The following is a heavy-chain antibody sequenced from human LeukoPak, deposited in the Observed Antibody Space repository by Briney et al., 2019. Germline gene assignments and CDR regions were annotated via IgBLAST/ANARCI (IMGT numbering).Heavy chain of an antibody. CDR3: AREVKFLEWLPAMLYYYYYMDV. Sequence: SETLSLTCTVSGGSISSSSYYWGWIRQPPGKGLERIGSIYYSGSTYYNPSLKSRVTISVDTSKNQFSLKLSSVTAADTAVYYCAREVKFLEWLPAMLYYYYYMDVWGKGTTVTVSS. CDR1: GGSISSSSYY. D-gene: IGHD3-3*01. CDR2: IYYSGST. J-gene: IGHJ6*03. V-gene: IGHV4-39*07.